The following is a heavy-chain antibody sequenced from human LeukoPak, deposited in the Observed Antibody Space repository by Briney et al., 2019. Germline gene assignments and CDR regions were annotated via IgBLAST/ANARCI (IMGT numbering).Heavy chain of an antibody. CDR1: GFTVSSNY. CDR3: ASLRYFDWLFDY. Sequence: PGGSLRLSCAASGFTVSSNYMSWVRQAPGKGLEWVSVIYSGGSTYYADSVKGRFTISRDNPKNTLYLQMNSLRAEDTAVYYCASLRYFDWLFDYWGQGTLVTVSS. D-gene: IGHD3-9*01. CDR2: IYSGGST. J-gene: IGHJ4*02. V-gene: IGHV3-66*01.